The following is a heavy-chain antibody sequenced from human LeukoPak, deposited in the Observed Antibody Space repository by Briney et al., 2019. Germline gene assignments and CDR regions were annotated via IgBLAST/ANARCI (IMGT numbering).Heavy chain of an antibody. V-gene: IGHV4-4*07. CDR3: AGSSSWWDYFDY. J-gene: IGHJ4*02. Sequence: SETLSLTCTVSGGSISSHYWSWIRQPAGKGLEWIGRIYTSGSPYYNPSLKSRVTISVDKSKNQFSLKLSSVTAADTAVYYCAGSSSWWDYFDYWGQGTLVTVSS. D-gene: IGHD6-13*01. CDR2: IYTSGSP. CDR1: GGSISSHY.